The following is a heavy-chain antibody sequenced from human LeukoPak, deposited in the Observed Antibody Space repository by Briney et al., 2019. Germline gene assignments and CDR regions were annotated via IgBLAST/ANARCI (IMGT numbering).Heavy chain of an antibody. V-gene: IGHV3-7*03. J-gene: IGHJ4*02. CDR2: IKLDGSEK. CDR1: GFTFGKYW. D-gene: IGHD3-3*01. CDR3: ARDQYDTWSRRGNFDS. Sequence: GGSLRLSCVASGFTFGKYWMSWVGQAPGKGLEGLANIKLDGSEKNYVDSVKGRFTISRDNTKNSLYLQMNSLRAEDTAVFYCARDQYDTWSRRGNFDSWGQGTLVIVSS.